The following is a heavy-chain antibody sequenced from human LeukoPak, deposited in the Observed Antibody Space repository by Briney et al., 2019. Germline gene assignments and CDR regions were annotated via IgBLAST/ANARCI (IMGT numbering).Heavy chain of an antibody. CDR1: GYTFTSYY. D-gene: IGHD6-13*01. Sequence: GASVKVSCKASGYTFTSYYRHWVRQAPGQGLEGMGIINPSGGSTSYAQKFQGRVTMTRDMSTSTVYMELSSLRSEDTAVYYCARAYLSAADAANQNWFDPWGRGTLVTVSS. J-gene: IGHJ5*02. CDR2: INPSGGST. V-gene: IGHV1-46*01. CDR3: ARAYLSAADAANQNWFDP.